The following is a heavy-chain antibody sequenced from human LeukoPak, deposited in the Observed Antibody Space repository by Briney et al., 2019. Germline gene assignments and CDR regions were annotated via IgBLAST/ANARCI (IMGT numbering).Heavy chain of an antibody. CDR1: GFTFDDYN. CDR3: AKDMGTVIPAAIAGFDY. V-gene: IGHV3-43*01. Sequence: PGGSLRLSCAASGFTFDDYNMHWVRQSPGKGLEWVSVISWDGGRTYYADSVKGRFTISRDNSKNSLYLQMNSLRTEDTALYYCAKDMGTVIPAAIAGFDYWGQGTLVTVSS. CDR2: ISWDGGRT. J-gene: IGHJ4*02. D-gene: IGHD2-21*02.